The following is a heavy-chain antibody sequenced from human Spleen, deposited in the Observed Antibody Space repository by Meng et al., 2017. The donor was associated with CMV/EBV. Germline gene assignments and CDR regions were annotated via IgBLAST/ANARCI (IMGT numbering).Heavy chain of an antibody. Sequence: ASVKVSCKASGYTFTDHYFHWVRQAPGQGLEWMGWIYPNSGGTHYAQKFQGRLTVTTDTSISTGYMELSSLGSDDTAVYYCARDLTRFLEWLLYFDYWGQGTLVTVSS. CDR1: GYTFTDHY. CDR2: IYPNSGGT. J-gene: IGHJ4*02. V-gene: IGHV1-2*02. D-gene: IGHD3-3*01. CDR3: ARDLTRFLEWLLYFDY.